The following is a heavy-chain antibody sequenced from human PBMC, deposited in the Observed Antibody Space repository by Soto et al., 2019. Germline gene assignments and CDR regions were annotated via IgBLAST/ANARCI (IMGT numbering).Heavy chain of an antibody. J-gene: IGHJ6*02. Sequence: EVQLVESGGGFIYPGGSLRLSCAASGLTISNAWMNWVRQAPGKGLEWVGRIKTNTEGGTTDYAAAVKGRFTVSRDDSKHTIYLQMNSLKTEDTAVYYFTTGSEEGVWGQGTTVTVSS. CDR3: TTGSEEGV. CDR1: GLTISNAW. CDR2: IKTNTEGGTT. V-gene: IGHV3-15*07.